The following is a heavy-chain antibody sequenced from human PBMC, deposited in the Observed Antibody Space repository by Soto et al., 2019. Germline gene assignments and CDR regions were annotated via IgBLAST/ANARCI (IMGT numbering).Heavy chain of an antibody. CDR1: GGTFSSYA. CDR3: ARDDGEMATTFDY. J-gene: IGHJ4*02. Sequence: GASVKVSCKASGGTFSSYAISWVRQAPGQGLEWMGGIIPIFGTANYAQKFQGRVTITADKSTSTAYMELSSLRSEDTAVYYCARDDGEMATTFDYWGQGTLVTAPQ. V-gene: IGHV1-69*06. D-gene: IGHD5-12*01. CDR2: IIPIFGTA.